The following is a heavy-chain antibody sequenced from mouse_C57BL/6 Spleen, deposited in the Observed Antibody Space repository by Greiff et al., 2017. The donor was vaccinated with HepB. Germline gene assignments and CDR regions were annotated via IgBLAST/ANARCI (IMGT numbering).Heavy chain of an antibody. D-gene: IGHD2-1*01. Sequence: VQLQESGPELVKPGASVKLSCKASGYTFTSYDINWVKQRPGQGLEWIGWIYPRDGSTKYNEKFKGKATLTVDTSSSTAYMELHSLTSEDSAVYFCAGEEIYGNYPWCAYWGQGTLVTVSA. CDR2: IYPRDGST. CDR1: GYTFTSYD. V-gene: IGHV1-85*01. J-gene: IGHJ3*01. CDR3: AGEEIYGNYPWCAY.